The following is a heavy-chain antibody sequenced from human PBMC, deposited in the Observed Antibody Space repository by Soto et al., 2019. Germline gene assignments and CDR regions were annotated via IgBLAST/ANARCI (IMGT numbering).Heavy chain of an antibody. CDR2: IDPSDSYT. D-gene: IGHD6-19*01. Sequence: GESLKISCKGSGYSFTSYWISWVRQMPGKGLEWMGRIDPSDSYTNYSPSFQGHVTISADKSVSTAYLQWSSLKASDTAMYYCARRRIAVAGTVRTFDYWGQGTLVTVSS. CDR1: GYSFTSYW. CDR3: ARRRIAVAGTVRTFDY. V-gene: IGHV5-10-1*01. J-gene: IGHJ4*02.